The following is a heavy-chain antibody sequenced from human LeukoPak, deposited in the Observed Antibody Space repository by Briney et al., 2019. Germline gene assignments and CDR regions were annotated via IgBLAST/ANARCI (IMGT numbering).Heavy chain of an antibody. D-gene: IGHD1-26*01. CDR3: AKEEVGATGDYFDY. V-gene: IGHV3-23*01. CDR2: ITGSTGTT. Sequence: GGSLRLSCAASGFTFGSYAMNWVRQAPGKGLEWVSAITGSTGTTYYADSVKGRFTVSRDNSKNTLYLQMNSLRAEDTAVYYCAKEEVGATGDYFDYWGQGTLVTVSS. J-gene: IGHJ4*02. CDR1: GFTFGSYA.